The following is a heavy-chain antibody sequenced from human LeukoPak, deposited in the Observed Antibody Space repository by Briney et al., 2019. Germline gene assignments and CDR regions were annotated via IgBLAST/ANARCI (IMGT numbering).Heavy chain of an antibody. V-gene: IGHV1-18*01. CDR3: ARNGGYSYGYYYYYGMDV. CDR1: GYTFTSYG. D-gene: IGHD5-18*01. Sequence: ASVKVSCKPSGYTFTSYGISWVRQAAGQGLAWMGWISAYNGNTNYAQKLQGRVTMTTDTSTSTAYMELRSLRSDDTAVYYCARNGGYSYGYYYYYGMDVWGQGTTVTVSS. CDR2: ISAYNGNT. J-gene: IGHJ6*02.